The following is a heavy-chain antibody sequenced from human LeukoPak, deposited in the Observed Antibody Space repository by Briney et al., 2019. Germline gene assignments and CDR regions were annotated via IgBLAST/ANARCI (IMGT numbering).Heavy chain of an antibody. J-gene: IGHJ6*03. V-gene: IGHV4-39*07. CDR2: IYYSGST. CDR1: GGSISSSSYY. CDR3: ARTYEDIVVVPAALYYYYYMDV. Sequence: SETLSLTCTVSGGSISSSSYYWGWIRQPPGKGLEWIGSIYYSGSTNYNPSLKSRVTISVDTSKNQFSLKLSSVTAADTAVYYCARTYEDIVVVPAALYYYYYMDVWGKGTTVTISS. D-gene: IGHD2-2*01.